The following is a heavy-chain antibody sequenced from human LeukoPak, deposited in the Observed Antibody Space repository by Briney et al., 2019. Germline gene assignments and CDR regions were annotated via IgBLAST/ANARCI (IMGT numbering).Heavy chain of an antibody. D-gene: IGHD1-14*01. CDR1: VYSFTAYY. J-gene: IGHJ4*02. CDR3: ASWAGGNEPVASFDY. Sequence: ASVNVSFKPTVYSFTAYYIFWMRQAPGQGLECMGWINLYNGATKYAQRFQSRVTMTRDTSISTAYMELSRLRSDDTATYYCASWAGGNEPVASFDYWGQGTLVTVSS. CDR2: INLYNGAT. V-gene: IGHV1-2*02.